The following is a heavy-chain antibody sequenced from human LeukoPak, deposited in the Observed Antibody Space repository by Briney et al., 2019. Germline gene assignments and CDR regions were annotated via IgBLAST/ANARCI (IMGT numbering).Heavy chain of an antibody. CDR2: IHTSGST. J-gene: IGHJ4*02. D-gene: IGHD2-15*01. V-gene: IGHV3-53*01. CDR1: GFSVSGNY. Sequence: GGSLRLSCAASGFSVSGNYMSWVRQAPGKGLEWVSFIHTSGSTFYADSVKGRFTISRDNSKNTLYLQMNSLRAEDTAMYYCARGYCSGGSCSKFDYWGQGTLVTVSS. CDR3: ARGYCSGGSCSKFDY.